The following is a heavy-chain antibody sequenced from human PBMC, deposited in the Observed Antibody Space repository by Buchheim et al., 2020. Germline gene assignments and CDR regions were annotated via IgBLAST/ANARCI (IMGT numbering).Heavy chain of an antibody. CDR2: ISGSGGST. J-gene: IGHJ6*02. V-gene: IGHV3-23*01. CDR3: AKDPRITMIVVAQGMDV. CDR1: GFTFSSYA. D-gene: IGHD3-22*01. Sequence: EVQLLESGGGLVQPGGSLRLSCAASGFTFSSYAMSWVRQAPGKGLEWVSAISGSGGSTYYADCVKGRFTISRDNSKNTLYIQMNSLRAEDTAVHYCAKDPRITMIVVAQGMDVWGQGTT.